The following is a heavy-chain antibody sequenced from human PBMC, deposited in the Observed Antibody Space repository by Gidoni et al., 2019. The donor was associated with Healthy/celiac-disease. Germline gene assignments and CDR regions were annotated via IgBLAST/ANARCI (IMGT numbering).Heavy chain of an antibody. CDR2: INHSGST. CDR3: ASSSRGIRLTTVTSFDP. CDR1: GGSFSCYY. J-gene: IGHJ5*02. Sequence: QVQLQQWRAGPLKPSATLSLTCAVYGGSFSCYYWSWLRQPPGKGLEWIGEINHSGSTNYNPSLKSRVTISVDTSKNQFSLKLSSVTAADTAVYYCASSSRGIRLTTVTSFDPWGQGTLVTVSS. V-gene: IGHV4-34*01. D-gene: IGHD4-17*01.